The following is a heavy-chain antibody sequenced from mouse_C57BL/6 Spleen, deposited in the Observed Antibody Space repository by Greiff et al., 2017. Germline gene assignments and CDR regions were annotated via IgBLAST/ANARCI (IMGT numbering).Heavy chain of an antibody. J-gene: IGHJ4*01. CDR1: GFTFSSYA. CDR2: ISSGGDYI. V-gene: IGHV5-9-1*02. D-gene: IGHD4-1*01. Sequence: EVKLVESGEGLVKPGGSLKLSCAASGFTFSSYAMSWVRQTPEKRLEWVAYISSGGDYIYYADTVKGRFTISRDNARNTLYLQMSSLKSEDTAMYYCTREGFNWDVYAMDYWGQGTSVTVSS. CDR3: TREGFNWDVYAMDY.